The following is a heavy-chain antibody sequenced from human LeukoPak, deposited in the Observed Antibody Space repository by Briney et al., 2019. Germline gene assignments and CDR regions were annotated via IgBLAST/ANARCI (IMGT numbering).Heavy chain of an antibody. CDR1: GYTFTGYY. CDR3: ATRVVAGIPYYFDH. D-gene: IGHD6-19*01. CDR2: MNPNSGGS. V-gene: IGHV1-2*02. J-gene: IGHJ4*02. Sequence: ASVKVSCKTSGYTFTGYYMHWVRQAPGQGLEWMGWMNPNSGGSNYAQRFQARVTMTRDTSIGTAYMELSSLRSDDTAVYYCATRVVAGIPYYFDHWGQGTLVTVSS.